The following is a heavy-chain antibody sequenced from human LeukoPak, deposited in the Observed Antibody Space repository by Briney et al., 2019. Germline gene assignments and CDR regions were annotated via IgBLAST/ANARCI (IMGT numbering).Heavy chain of an antibody. J-gene: IGHJ4*02. D-gene: IGHD2-8*02. CDR3: AKGGCTGGVCYYFDYFDY. V-gene: IGHV3-23*01. CDR1: GFTFSSYA. CDR2: ISGSGGST. Sequence: HPGGSLRLSCAASGFTFSSYAMSWVRQAPGKGLEWVSAISGSGGSTYYADSVKGRFTISRDNSKNTLYLQMNSLRAEDTAVYYCAKGGCTGGVCYYFDYFDYWGQGTLVTVSS.